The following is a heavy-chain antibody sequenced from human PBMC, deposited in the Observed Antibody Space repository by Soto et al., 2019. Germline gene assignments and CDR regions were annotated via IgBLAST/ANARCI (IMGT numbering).Heavy chain of an antibody. CDR2: ISYDGSNK. CDR1: GFTFSSYG. Sequence: QVQLVESGGGVVQPGRSLRLSCAASGFTFSSYGMHWVRQAPGKGLEWVAVISYDGSNKYYADSVKGRFTISRDNSKNTLYLQMNSLRAEDTAVYYCAKDTERLRLGEFTSFDYWGQGTLVTVSS. V-gene: IGHV3-30*18. D-gene: IGHD3-16*01. J-gene: IGHJ4*02. CDR3: AKDTERLRLGEFTSFDY.